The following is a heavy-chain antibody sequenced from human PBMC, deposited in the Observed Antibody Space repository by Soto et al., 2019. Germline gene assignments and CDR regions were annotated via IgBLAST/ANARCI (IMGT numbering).Heavy chain of an antibody. CDR2: IYPGDSDT. CDR3: ASWAAAGKTPKYFQP. J-gene: IGHJ1*01. CDR1: GYSFTSYW. D-gene: IGHD6-13*01. V-gene: IGHV5-51*01. Sequence: PGESLKISCKGSGYSFTSYWIGWVRQMPGKGLEWMGIIYPGDSDTRYSPSFQGQVTISADKSISTAYLQWSSLKASDTAMYYCASWAAAGKTPKYFQPWGQGTLVTAPQ.